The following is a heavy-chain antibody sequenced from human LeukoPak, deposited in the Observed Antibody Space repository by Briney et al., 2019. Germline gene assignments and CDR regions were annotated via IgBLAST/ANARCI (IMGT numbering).Heavy chain of an antibody. Sequence: PSETLSLTCAVSGVSISSGGYSWSWIRQPPGKGLEWIGYIYHSGSTYYNPSLKSRVTISVDRSKNQFSLKLSSVTAADTAVYYCARWRSSGYYYFDYWGQGTLVTVSS. V-gene: IGHV4-30-2*01. D-gene: IGHD3-22*01. CDR3: ARWRSSGYYYFDY. CDR2: IYHSGST. J-gene: IGHJ4*02. CDR1: GVSISSGGYS.